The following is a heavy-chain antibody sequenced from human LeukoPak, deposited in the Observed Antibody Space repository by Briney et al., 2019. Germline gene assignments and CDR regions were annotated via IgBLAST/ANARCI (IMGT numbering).Heavy chain of an antibody. V-gene: IGHV1-46*01. CDR2: INPSGGST. CDR3: ARAPRPDYFDY. Sequence: GASVKVSCKASGYTFTNYYFHWVRQAPGQGLEWMGIINPSGGSTSYAQKFQGRVTMTRDTSTSTVYMKLSSLRSEDTAVYYCARAPRPDYFDYWGQGTLVTVSS. CDR1: GYTFTNYY. J-gene: IGHJ4*02.